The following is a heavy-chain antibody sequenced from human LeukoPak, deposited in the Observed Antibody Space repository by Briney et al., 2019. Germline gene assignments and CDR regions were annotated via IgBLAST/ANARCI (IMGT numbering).Heavy chain of an antibody. CDR1: AFTFSTYT. CDR3: ARDWDYGFDY. Sequence: GKSLRLSCAASAFTFSTYTLHWVRQAPGKGLEWMAVISFDGDNKYYADSVEGRFTISRDNSKNTLYLQMNSLRAEDTAMYYCARDWDYGFDYWGQGTLVPASS. V-gene: IGHV3-30-3*01. J-gene: IGHJ4*02. CDR2: ISFDGDNK. D-gene: IGHD4-17*01.